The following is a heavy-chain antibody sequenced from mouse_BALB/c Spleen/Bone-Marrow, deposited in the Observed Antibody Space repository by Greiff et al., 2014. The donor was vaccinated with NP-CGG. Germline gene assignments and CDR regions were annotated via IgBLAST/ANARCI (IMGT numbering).Heavy chain of an antibody. V-gene: IGHV1-14*01. CDR3: AREGVDYFDY. Sequence: VQLKESGPELVKPGASVKMSCKASGYSFTSYVMHWVKQKPGQGLEWIGYINPYNDGTKYNEKFKGKATLTSDKSSSTAYMELSSLTSEDSAVYYCAREGVDYFDYWGQGTTLTVSS. CDR2: INPYNDGT. J-gene: IGHJ2*01. CDR1: GYSFTSYV.